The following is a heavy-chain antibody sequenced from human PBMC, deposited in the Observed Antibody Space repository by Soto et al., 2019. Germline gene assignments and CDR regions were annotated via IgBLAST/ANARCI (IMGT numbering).Heavy chain of an antibody. J-gene: IGHJ4*02. D-gene: IGHD5-12*01. CDR3: ARAYPVRLQFEG. V-gene: IGHV1-69*06. CDR2: IIPIFGTA. CDR1: GGTFSSYA. Sequence: GASVKVSCKASGGTFSSYAISWVRQAPGQGLEWMGGIIPIFGTANYAQKFQGRVTITADKSTSTAYMELGSLRSEDTAVYYCARAYPVRLQFEGWGQGTLVTVSS.